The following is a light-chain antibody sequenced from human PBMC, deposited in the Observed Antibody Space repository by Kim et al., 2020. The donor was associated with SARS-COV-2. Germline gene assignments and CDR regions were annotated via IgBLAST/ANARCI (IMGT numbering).Light chain of an antibody. CDR3: QTWGTGIRV. CDR1: SGHSNYA. V-gene: IGLV4-69*01. CDR2: LNSDGSH. Sequence: QLVLTQSPSASASLGASVKLTCTLSSGHSNYAIAWHQQQPEKGPRYLMKLNSDGSHSKGDGIPDRFSGSSSGAERHLTISSLQSEDEADYYCQTWGTGIRVFGGGTQLTVL. J-gene: IGLJ3*02.